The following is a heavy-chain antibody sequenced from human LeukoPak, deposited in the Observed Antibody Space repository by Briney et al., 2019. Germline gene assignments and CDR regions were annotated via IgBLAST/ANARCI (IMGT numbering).Heavy chain of an antibody. V-gene: IGHV1-2*02. CDR3: ARSPRYCSSTSCYTGGGWFDP. D-gene: IGHD2-2*02. Sequence: GASVKVSCKASGYTFTGYYMHWVRQAPGQGLEWMGWINPNSGGTNYAQKFQGRVTMTRDTSISTAYMELSRLRSDDTAVYYCARSPRYCSSTSCYTGGGWFDPWGQGTLITVSS. CDR2: INPNSGGT. J-gene: IGHJ5*02. CDR1: GYTFTGYY.